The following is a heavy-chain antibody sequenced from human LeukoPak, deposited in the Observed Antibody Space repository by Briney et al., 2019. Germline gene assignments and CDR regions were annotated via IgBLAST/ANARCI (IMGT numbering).Heavy chain of an antibody. Sequence: GGSLRLSCAASGFTFSSYAMSWVRQAPGKGLEWVSSISSSGSGTYYADSVKGRFTISRDISKNTLYLQMNSLRAEDTAVYYCAKDGPYSGYDLARWGQGTLVTVSS. D-gene: IGHD5-12*01. CDR3: AKDGPYSGYDLAR. V-gene: IGHV3-23*01. CDR2: ISSSGSGT. J-gene: IGHJ4*02. CDR1: GFTFSSYA.